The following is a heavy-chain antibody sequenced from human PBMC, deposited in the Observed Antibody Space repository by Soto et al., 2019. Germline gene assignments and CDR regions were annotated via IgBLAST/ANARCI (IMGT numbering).Heavy chain of an antibody. D-gene: IGHD6-13*01. Sequence: EVQLVESGGGLVQPGRSLRLSCAASGFTFDDYAMHWVRQAPGKGLEWVSGISWNSGTIVYADSVKGRFTISRDNAKNSLYLQMNSLRGEDTALYYCAKDMRGASSSSRYYYGLDVWGQGTTVTVS. CDR1: GFTFDDYA. CDR3: AKDMRGASSSSRYYYGLDV. V-gene: IGHV3-9*01. J-gene: IGHJ6*02. CDR2: ISWNSGTI.